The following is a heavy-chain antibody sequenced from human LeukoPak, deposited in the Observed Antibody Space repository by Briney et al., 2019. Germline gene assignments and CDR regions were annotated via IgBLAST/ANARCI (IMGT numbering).Heavy chain of an antibody. CDR3: ARALSIFDSSGYYYGYYFDY. Sequence: GASVKVSCKASGYTFTGYYMHWVRQAPGQGLEWMGWINPNSGGTNYAQKFQGRVTMTRDTSISTAYMELSRLRSDDTAVYYCARALSIFDSSGYYYGYYFDYWGQGTLVTVSS. CDR1: GYTFTGYY. J-gene: IGHJ4*02. V-gene: IGHV1-2*02. D-gene: IGHD3-22*01. CDR2: INPNSGGT.